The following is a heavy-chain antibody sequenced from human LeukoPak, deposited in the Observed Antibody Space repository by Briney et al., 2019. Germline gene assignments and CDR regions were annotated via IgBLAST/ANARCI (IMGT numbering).Heavy chain of an antibody. CDR2: ISASGTLT. CDR3: ARDGTPIYSSGWVYMDV. V-gene: IGHV3-48*03. Sequence: GGSLRLSCAASGFSFSSYEMNCVSQAPGEGLEWISYISASGTLTHYADSVEGRFTISRDNAKNSLYLQMNSLRGQDTAVYYCARDGTPIYSSGWVYMDVWGKGTTVTISS. D-gene: IGHD6-25*01. J-gene: IGHJ6*04. CDR1: GFSFSSYE.